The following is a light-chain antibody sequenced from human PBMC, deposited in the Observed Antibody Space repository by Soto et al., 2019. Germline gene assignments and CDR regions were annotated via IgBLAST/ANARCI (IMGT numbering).Light chain of an antibody. V-gene: IGLV5-45*03. CDR1: SGINVGTYR. CDR3: MIWYASSWV. Sequence: QPVLTQPSSLSASPGASASLTCTLRSGINVGTYRIYWYQQKPGSPPQYLLRYKSDSDKQQGSGVPSRFSGSKDASANVGILLISGLQSEDEADYYCMIWYASSWVFGGGTKLPVL. J-gene: IGLJ3*02. CDR2: YKSDSDK.